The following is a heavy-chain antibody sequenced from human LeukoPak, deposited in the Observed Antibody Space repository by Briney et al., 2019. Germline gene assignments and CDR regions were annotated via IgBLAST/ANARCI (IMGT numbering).Heavy chain of an antibody. CDR2: INSDGSST. CDR1: GFTFSSYW. D-gene: IGHD6-13*01. Sequence: PGGSLRLSCAASGFTFSSYWMHWVRQAPGKGLVWVSRINSDGSSTGYADSVKGRFTISRDNAKNTLYLQMNSLRAEDTAVYYCARLAFPTGYSSSWFFQNRGYYYMDVWGKGTTVTVSS. J-gene: IGHJ6*03. V-gene: IGHV3-74*01. CDR3: ARLAFPTGYSSSWFFQNRGYYYMDV.